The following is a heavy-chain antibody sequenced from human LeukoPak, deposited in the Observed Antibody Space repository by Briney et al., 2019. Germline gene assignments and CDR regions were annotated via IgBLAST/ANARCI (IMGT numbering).Heavy chain of an antibody. D-gene: IGHD1-26*01. V-gene: IGHV3-49*04. CDR3: TRAQTEVGAKHYFDY. J-gene: IGHJ4*02. CDR2: VRSEPYGATT. Sequence: PGRSLRLSCTASAFTFGDYAMNWVRQAPGKGLEWVGFVRSEPYGATTEYAASVKGRFTISRDDSSGIAYLQMNSLKIEDTAVYFCTRAQTEVGAKHYFDYWGQGTLVTVSS. CDR1: AFTFGDYA.